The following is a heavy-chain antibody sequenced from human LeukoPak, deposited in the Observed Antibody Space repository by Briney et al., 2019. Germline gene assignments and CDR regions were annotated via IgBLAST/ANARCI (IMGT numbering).Heavy chain of an antibody. Sequence: GGSLRLSCAASGFTFSTYEMKWVRQAPGKGLEWVSYISSSDTARYYADSVKGRFTISRDNAKNSLYLQMNSLRAEDTAVYYCARVRDGYKNGFDAFDIWSQGTMVTVSS. J-gene: IGHJ3*02. CDR2: ISSSDTAR. V-gene: IGHV3-48*03. CDR3: ARVRDGYKNGFDAFDI. CDR1: GFTFSTYE. D-gene: IGHD5-24*01.